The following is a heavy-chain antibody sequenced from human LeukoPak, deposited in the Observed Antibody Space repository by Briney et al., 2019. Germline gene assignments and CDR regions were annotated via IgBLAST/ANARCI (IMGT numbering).Heavy chain of an antibody. CDR3: ARGITIFGVPVNDAFDI. CDR1: GGSFSGYY. CDR2: INHSGST. J-gene: IGHJ3*02. D-gene: IGHD3-3*01. Sequence: SETLSLTCAVYGGSFSGYYWSWIRQPPGKGLEWIGEINHSGSTNYNPSLKSRVTISVDTSKNQFSLKLSSVTAADTAVYYCARGITIFGVPVNDAFDIWGQGTMVTVSS. V-gene: IGHV4-34*01.